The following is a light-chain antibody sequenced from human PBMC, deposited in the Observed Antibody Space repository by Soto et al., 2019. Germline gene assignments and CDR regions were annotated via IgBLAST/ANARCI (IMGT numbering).Light chain of an antibody. V-gene: IGLV1-40*01. CDR2: GNG. CDR3: QSYDSGLSGSEV. Sequence: QSVLTQPPSVSGAPGQRVTISCTGSSSNIGAGHDVHWYQQLPGTAPKLLIYGNGNRPSGVPDRFSGSKSGTSASLAITGLQAEDEADYYCQSYDSGLSGSEVFGTGNKV. CDR1: SSNIGAGHD. J-gene: IGLJ1*01.